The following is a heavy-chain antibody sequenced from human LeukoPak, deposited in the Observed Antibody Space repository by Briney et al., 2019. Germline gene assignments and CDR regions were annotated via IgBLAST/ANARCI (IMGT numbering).Heavy chain of an antibody. CDR1: GYSISSGYY. Sequence: SETLSLTCAVSGYSISSGYYWGWIRQPPGKGLEWIGSIYHSGSTYYNPSLKSRVTISVDTSKNQFSLKLSSVTAADTAVYYCARLRIDAFDIWGQGTMVTASS. CDR2: IYHSGST. V-gene: IGHV4-38-2*01. CDR3: ARLRIDAFDI. J-gene: IGHJ3*02.